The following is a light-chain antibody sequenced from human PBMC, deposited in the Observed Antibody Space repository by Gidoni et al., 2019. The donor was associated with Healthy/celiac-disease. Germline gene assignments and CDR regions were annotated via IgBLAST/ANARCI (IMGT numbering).Light chain of an antibody. J-gene: IGKJ1*01. CDR1: QGIRND. V-gene: IGKV1-6*01. CDR2: AAS. Sequence: AIQMTQSPSSLSASVGDRVPITCRASQGIRNDLGWYQQKPGKAPKLLIYAASSLQSGVPSRFSGSGSGTDFTLTISSLQPEDFATYYCLQDYNYPWTFXXXTKVEIK. CDR3: LQDYNYPWT.